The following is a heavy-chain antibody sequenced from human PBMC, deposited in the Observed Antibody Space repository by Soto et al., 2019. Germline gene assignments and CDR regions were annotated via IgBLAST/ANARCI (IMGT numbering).Heavy chain of an antibody. CDR2: IGRSGSGM. V-gene: IGHV3-21*01. Sequence: EVQLVESGGGLVKPGGSLRLSCVASGFPFSTSTMNWVRQAPGKGLEWVSSIGRSGSGMYYADSVRGRFTISRDNAKNSLYLHMNRLRAEDMAVYYCVRGDYRDYWGQGTLVIVSS. CDR3: VRGDYRDY. D-gene: IGHD3-16*01. J-gene: IGHJ4*02. CDR1: GFPFSTST.